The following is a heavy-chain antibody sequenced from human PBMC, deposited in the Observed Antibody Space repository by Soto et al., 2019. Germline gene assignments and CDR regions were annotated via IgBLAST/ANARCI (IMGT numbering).Heavy chain of an antibody. V-gene: IGHV4-39*01. Sequence: SETLSLTCTFSGGSISSSSYYWGWIRQPPGKGLEWIGSIYYSGSTYYNPSLKSRVTISVDTSKNQFSLKLSSVTAADTAVYYCARQEVLRYFDWLLPFDYWGQGTLVTVSS. J-gene: IGHJ4*02. CDR3: ARQEVLRYFDWLLPFDY. CDR1: GGSISSSSYY. CDR2: IYYSGST. D-gene: IGHD3-9*01.